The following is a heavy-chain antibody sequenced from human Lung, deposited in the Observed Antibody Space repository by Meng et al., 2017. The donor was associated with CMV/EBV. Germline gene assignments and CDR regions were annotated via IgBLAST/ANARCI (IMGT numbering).Heavy chain of an antibody. CDR2: MNPNSGNT. CDR1: YTFTSYD. V-gene: IGHV1-8*01. CDR3: ARMGRYCSGGSCLRYFDY. Sequence: YTFTSYDINWVRRAAGHGLEWMGWMNPNSGNTGFAQKFQGRVTITRNTSISTAYMEVRSLRFEDTAVYYCARMGRYCSGGSCLRYFDYWGQGTLVTVSS. D-gene: IGHD2-15*01. J-gene: IGHJ4*02.